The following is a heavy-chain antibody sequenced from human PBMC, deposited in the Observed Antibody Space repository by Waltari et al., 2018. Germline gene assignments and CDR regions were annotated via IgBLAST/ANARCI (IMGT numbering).Heavy chain of an antibody. Sequence: QVQLVQSGADVKQPGASVKVSCKVSGYTLTDVSMHWGRQAPGKGLEWMGGFDPEDGETIYAQKFQGRVTMTEDTSTDTAYMELSSLRSEDTAVYYCATAGLSYYGSGPAGHWGQGTLVTVSS. CDR1: GYTLTDVS. V-gene: IGHV1-24*01. D-gene: IGHD3-10*01. CDR3: ATAGLSYYGSGPAGH. CDR2: FDPEDGET. J-gene: IGHJ4*02.